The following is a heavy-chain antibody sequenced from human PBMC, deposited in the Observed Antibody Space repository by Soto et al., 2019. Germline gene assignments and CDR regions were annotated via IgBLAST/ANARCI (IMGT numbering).Heavy chain of an antibody. V-gene: IGHV4-39*01. J-gene: IGHJ4*02. Sequence: SETLSLTCTVSGGSISSSSYYWGWIRQPPGKGLEWIGSIYYSGSTYYNPSLKSRVTISVDTSKNQFSLKLSSVTAADTAVYYCARHGTGLPDFDYGGQGTPATFPS. CDR1: GGSISSSSYY. CDR3: ARHGTGLPDFDY. D-gene: IGHD3-16*01. CDR2: IYYSGST.